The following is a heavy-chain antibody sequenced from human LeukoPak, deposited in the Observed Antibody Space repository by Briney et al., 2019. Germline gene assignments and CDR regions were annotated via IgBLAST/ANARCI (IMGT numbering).Heavy chain of an antibody. CDR2: IYYSGST. Sequence: PSETLSLTCAVSGGSISSGGYSWSWIRQPPGKGLEWIGYIYYSGSTYYNPSLKSRVTISVDTSKNQFSLKLSSVTAADTAVYYCARERPFWSGYYAHNWFDPWGQGTLVTVSS. D-gene: IGHD3-3*01. J-gene: IGHJ5*02. V-gene: IGHV4-30-4*07. CDR1: GGSISSGGYS. CDR3: ARERPFWSGYYAHNWFDP.